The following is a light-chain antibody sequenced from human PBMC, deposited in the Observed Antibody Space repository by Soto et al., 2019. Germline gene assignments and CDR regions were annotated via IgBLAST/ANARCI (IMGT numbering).Light chain of an antibody. CDR3: QQYGSFSPIT. CDR1: RSISNW. CDR2: DAS. Sequence: DIQMTQSPSTLSASLGDRVTITCRASRSISNWLAWYQQRPGIAPKLLIFDASILQSGVPSRFSGSGSGTEFTLSISRLQTDDFATYYCQQYGSFSPITFGGGTKV. V-gene: IGKV1-5*01. J-gene: IGKJ4*01.